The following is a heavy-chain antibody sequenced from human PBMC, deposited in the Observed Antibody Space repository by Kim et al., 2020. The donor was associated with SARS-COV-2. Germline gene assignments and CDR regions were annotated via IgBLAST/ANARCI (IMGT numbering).Heavy chain of an antibody. Sequence: GGSLRLSCAASGFTFSRSWMNWVRQTPGKGLEWVANIKNDGNEKNYVDSVKGRFTISRDNSENSVYLQMNSLRAEDTAVYYCVKALGSRPEGYWDQGTLVTVSS. J-gene: IGHJ4*02. CDR3: VKALGSRPEGY. CDR2: IKNDGNEK. D-gene: IGHD2-2*01. V-gene: IGHV3-7*01. CDR1: GFTFSRSW.